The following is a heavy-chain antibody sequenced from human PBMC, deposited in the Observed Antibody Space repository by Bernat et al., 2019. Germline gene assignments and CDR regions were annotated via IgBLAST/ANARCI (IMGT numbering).Heavy chain of an antibody. CDR3: ARDRAYFDWLADY. J-gene: IGHJ4*02. CDR1: GFTFSSYS. Sequence: EVQLVESGGGLVKPGGSLRLSCAASGFTFSSYSMNWVRQAPGKGLEWVSSISSSSSYIYYAASVKGRFTISRDNAKNSLYLQMNSLRAEDTAVYYCARDRAYFDWLADYWGQGTLVTVSS. CDR2: ISSSSSYI. V-gene: IGHV3-21*01. D-gene: IGHD3-9*01.